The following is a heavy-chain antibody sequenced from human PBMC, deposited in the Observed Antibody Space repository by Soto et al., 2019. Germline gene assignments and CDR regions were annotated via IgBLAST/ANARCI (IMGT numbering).Heavy chain of an antibody. D-gene: IGHD2-21*01. CDR3: AKTIVAASGYYFDH. CDR2: ISGGSSYT. J-gene: IGHJ4*02. CDR1: GFSFGDSY. Sequence: QVQLVESGGGLVKPGGSLRLACAASGFSFGDSYMSWVRQAPGKGLEWLSYISGGSSYTNYADSVKGRFTISRDNAKRSRYLEMNSLRADDTAVYYCAKTIVAASGYYFDHWGQGNVVTVSS. V-gene: IGHV3-11*06.